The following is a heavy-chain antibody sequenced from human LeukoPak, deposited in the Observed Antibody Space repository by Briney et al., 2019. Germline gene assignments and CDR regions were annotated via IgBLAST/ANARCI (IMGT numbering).Heavy chain of an antibody. V-gene: IGHV1-18*01. Sequence: ASVKVSCKASGYTFTSYGISWVRQAPAQGLEWMGWISGYNGNMNYAQKFQGRVTMTTDTSTRTAYMELTSLRFDDTAVYYCARDRARDYWVYWGQGTLVTVSS. CDR3: ARDRARDYWVY. D-gene: IGHD3-10*01. J-gene: IGHJ4*02. CDR1: GYTFTSYG. CDR2: ISGYNGNM.